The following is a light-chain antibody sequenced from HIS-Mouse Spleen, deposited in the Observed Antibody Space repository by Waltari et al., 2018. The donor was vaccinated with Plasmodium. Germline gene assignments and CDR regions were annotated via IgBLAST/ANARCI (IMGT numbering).Light chain of an antibody. Sequence: AIRMTQSPSSSSASTGARVTITCRASQGISSYLAWYQQKPGKAPKLLIYAASTLQCGVPSRFSGSGSGTDFTLTISCLQSEDFATYYCRQYYSYPLTFGGGTKVEIK. CDR1: QGISSY. CDR3: RQYYSYPLT. J-gene: IGKJ4*01. V-gene: IGKV1-8*01. CDR2: AAS.